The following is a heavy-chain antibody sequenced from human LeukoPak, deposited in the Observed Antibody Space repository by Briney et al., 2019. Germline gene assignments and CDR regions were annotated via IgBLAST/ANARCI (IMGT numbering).Heavy chain of an antibody. CDR2: IDLDGSEK. D-gene: IGHD2/OR15-2a*01. J-gene: IGHJ5*02. V-gene: IGHV3-7*01. CDR1: GFTVSSDY. Sequence: GGSLRLSCAASGFTVSSDYMGWVRQAPGKGLEWVANIDLDGSEKNYVDSVKGRFTISRDNAKNSLYLQMNSLRAEDTAVYYCARYFFTYFDPWGQGTLVTVSS. CDR3: ARYFFTYFDP.